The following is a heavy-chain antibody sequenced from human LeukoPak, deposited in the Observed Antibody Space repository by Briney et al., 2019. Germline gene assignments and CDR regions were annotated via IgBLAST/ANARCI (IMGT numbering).Heavy chain of an antibody. CDR2: IWYDGSNK. V-gene: IGHV3-33*06. CDR3: AKSPDGYNFWFDP. CDR1: GFTFSSYG. D-gene: IGHD5-24*01. J-gene: IGHJ5*02. Sequence: GGSLRLSCAASGFTFSSYGMHWVRQAPGKGLGWVAVIWYDGSNKYYADSVKGRFTISRDNSKNTLYLQMNSLRAEDTAVYYCAKSPDGYNFWFDPWGQGTLVTVSS.